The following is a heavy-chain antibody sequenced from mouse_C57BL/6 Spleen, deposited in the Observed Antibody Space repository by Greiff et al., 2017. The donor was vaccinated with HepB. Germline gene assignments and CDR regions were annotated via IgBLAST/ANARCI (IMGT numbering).Heavy chain of an antibody. J-gene: IGHJ4*01. CDR2: IWRGGST. D-gene: IGHD1-1*01. Sequence: QVQLQQSGPGLVQPSQSLSITCTVSGFSLTSYGVHWVRQSPGKGLEWLGVIWRGGSTDYNAAFMSRLSITKDNSKSQVFFKMNSLQADDTAIYYCAKNRPFHYYGSSYVTLDYWGQGTSVTVSS. V-gene: IGHV2-5*01. CDR3: AKNRPFHYYGSSYVTLDY. CDR1: GFSLTSYG.